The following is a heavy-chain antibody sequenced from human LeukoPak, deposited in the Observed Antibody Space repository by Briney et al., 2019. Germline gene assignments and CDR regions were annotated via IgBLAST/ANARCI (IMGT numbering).Heavy chain of an antibody. D-gene: IGHD6-19*01. CDR1: GFTFSSYA. CDR2: ISGSGGST. V-gene: IGHV3-23*01. J-gene: IGHJ1*01. CDR3: AKRKESSGWYFSPGAEYFQH. Sequence: GGSLRLSCAASGFTFSSYAMSWVRQAPGKGLEWVSAISGSGGSTYYADSVKGRFTISRDNSKNTLYLQMNSLRAEDTAVYYCAKRKESSGWYFSPGAEYFQHWGQGTLVTVSS.